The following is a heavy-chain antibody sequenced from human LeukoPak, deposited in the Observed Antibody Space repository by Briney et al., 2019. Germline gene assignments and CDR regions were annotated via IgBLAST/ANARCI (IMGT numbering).Heavy chain of an antibody. Sequence: SGPTLVNLTHTLTLTCTLSGFSLSTTGVGVGWIRQPPGKALEWLAVIFWDDDKRYSSSLKGRLTITKDTSKNQVVLTMTNMDPVDTATYYCSRRSSWGGTRWFEPRGQGTLVTVSS. J-gene: IGHJ5*02. CDR1: GFSLSTTGVG. CDR2: IFWDDDK. D-gene: IGHD3-16*01. CDR3: SRRSSWGGTRWFEP. V-gene: IGHV2-5*02.